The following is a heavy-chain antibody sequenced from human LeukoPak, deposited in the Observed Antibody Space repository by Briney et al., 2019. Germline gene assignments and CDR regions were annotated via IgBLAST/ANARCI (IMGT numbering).Heavy chain of an antibody. CDR3: ARSSSWYSWFDP. J-gene: IGHJ5*02. CDR2: INHSGST. CDR1: GGSFSGYY. V-gene: IGHV4-34*01. D-gene: IGHD6-13*01. Sequence: PSETLSLTCAVYGGSFSGYYWSWIRQPPGKGLEWIGEINHSGSTNYNPSLKSRVTISVDTSKSQFSLKLSSVTAADTAVYYCARSSSWYSWFDPWGQGTLVTVSS.